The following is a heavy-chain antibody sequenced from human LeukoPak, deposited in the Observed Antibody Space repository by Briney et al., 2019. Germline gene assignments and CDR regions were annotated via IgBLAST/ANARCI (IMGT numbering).Heavy chain of an antibody. CDR2: ISYDGSNK. CDR3: AKMSLRFLEWLSKQFDY. D-gene: IGHD3-3*01. CDR1: GFTFSSYA. J-gene: IGHJ4*02. Sequence: PGGSLRLSCAASGFTFSSYAMHWVRQAPGKGLEWVAVISYDGSNKYYADPVKGRFTISRDNSKNTLYLQMNSLRAEDTAVYYCAKMSLRFLEWLSKQFDYWGQGTLVTVSS. V-gene: IGHV3-30-3*02.